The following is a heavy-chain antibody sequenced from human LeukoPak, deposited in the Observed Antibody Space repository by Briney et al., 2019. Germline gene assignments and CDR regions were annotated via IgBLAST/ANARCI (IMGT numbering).Heavy chain of an antibody. CDR1: GGSISSSSYY. CDR3: ARGNYYGPGNHYYYYYRDV. CDR2: IYYSGST. Sequence: SETLSLTCTVSGGSISSSSYYWGWIRQPPGKGLEWIGNIYYSGSTYYNPSLKSRVTISVDTSKNQFSLKLRSVTAADTAVYYCARGNYYGPGNHYYYYYRDVWGKGPKFTVSS. V-gene: IGHV4-39*01. D-gene: IGHD3-10*01. J-gene: IGHJ6*03.